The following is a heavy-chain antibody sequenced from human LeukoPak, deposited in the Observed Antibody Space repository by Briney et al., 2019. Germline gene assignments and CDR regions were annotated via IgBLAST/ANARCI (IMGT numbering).Heavy chain of an antibody. CDR1: GFTFEDYG. D-gene: IGHD3-10*01. Sequence: GGSLRLSCAASGFTFEDYGMSWVRQAPGKGLEWVSGITWNGGSSSYADSVQGRFTISRDNANNSLYLQMNSLRAEDTALYYCARGFYGSGGYYPYYFDYWGQGTLVTVS. CDR3: ARGFYGSGGYYPYYFDY. J-gene: IGHJ4*02. V-gene: IGHV3-20*04. CDR2: ITWNGGSS.